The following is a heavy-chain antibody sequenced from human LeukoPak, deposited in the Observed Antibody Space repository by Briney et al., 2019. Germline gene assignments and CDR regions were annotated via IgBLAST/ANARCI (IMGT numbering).Heavy chain of an antibody. Sequence: SVKVSCKASGGTFSSYAISWVRQAPGQGLEWMGGIIPIFGTANYAQKFQGRVTITADESTSTAYMELSSLRSEDTAVYYCARGIHYYDSSGYHLDYWGQGTLVTVSS. CDR2: IIPIFGTA. J-gene: IGHJ4*02. V-gene: IGHV1-69*13. D-gene: IGHD3-22*01. CDR3: ARGIHYYDSSGYHLDY. CDR1: GGTFSSYA.